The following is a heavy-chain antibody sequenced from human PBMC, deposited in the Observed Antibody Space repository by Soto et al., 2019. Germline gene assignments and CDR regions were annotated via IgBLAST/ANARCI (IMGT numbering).Heavy chain of an antibody. V-gene: IGHV5-51*01. CDR1: GYRFTSYW. CDR3: ARKDKSGYFNWFDP. CDR2: IFPSDSDT. Sequence: PGESLKISCRTSGYRFTSYWIAWVRQMPGKGLEWMGIIFPSDSDTRYSPSFQGQVTISADRSTCTVFLQWASLKASDTAVYFCARKDKSGYFNWFDPWGQGTVVTVSS. D-gene: IGHD3-22*01. J-gene: IGHJ5*02.